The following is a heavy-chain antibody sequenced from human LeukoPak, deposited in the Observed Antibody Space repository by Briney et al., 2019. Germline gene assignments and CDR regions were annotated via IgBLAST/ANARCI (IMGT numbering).Heavy chain of an antibody. Sequence: PGGSLRLSCAASGFTFSSYGMHWVRQAPGKGLEWVAVISYDGSNKYYADSLKGRFTISRDNSKNTLYLQMTSLRVEDTALYYCVKERDLLRATYFFDFWGQGTLVTVSS. J-gene: IGHJ4*02. CDR3: VKERDLLRATYFFDF. V-gene: IGHV3-30*18. CDR1: GFTFSSYG. CDR2: ISYDGSNK. D-gene: IGHD2-15*01.